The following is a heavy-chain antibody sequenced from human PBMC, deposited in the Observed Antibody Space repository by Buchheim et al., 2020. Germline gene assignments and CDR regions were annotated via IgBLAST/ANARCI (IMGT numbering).Heavy chain of an antibody. CDR3: ARSGGDFWSGYYFRFDP. D-gene: IGHD3-3*01. CDR1: GGSISSYY. Sequence: QVQLQESGPGLVKPSETLSLTCTVSGGSISSYYWSWIWQPPGKGLEWVGYIYYRGRTNYNPSLQSRVTISVDTSKNQFSLKLSSVTAADTAVYYCARSGGDFWSGYYFRFDPWGQGTL. J-gene: IGHJ5*02. CDR2: IYYRGRT. V-gene: IGHV4-59*08.